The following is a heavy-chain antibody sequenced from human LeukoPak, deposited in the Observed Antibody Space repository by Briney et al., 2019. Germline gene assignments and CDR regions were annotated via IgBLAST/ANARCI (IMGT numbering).Heavy chain of an antibody. CDR1: GYTFTSYG. CDR2: ISAYNGNT. CDR3: ARDGDIFTGYDAFDI. J-gene: IGHJ3*02. V-gene: IGHV1-18*01. D-gene: IGHD3-9*01. Sequence: ASVKVSWEASGYTFTSYGISWVRQAPGQGLEWMGWISAYNGNTNYAQKLQGRVTMTTDTSTSTAYMELRSLRSDDTAVYYCARDGDIFTGYDAFDIWGQGTMVTVSS.